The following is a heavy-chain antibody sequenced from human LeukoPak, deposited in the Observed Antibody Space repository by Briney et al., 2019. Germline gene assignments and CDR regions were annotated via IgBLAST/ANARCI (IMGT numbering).Heavy chain of an antibody. CDR1: GFTFSSYA. Sequence: PGGSLRLPCAASGFTFSSYAMSWVHQAPGKGLEWVSAISGSGGSTYYADSVKGRFTISRDNSKNTLYLQMNSLRAEDTAVYYCAKGSELERESYAFDIWGQGTMVTVSS. V-gene: IGHV3-23*01. J-gene: IGHJ3*02. D-gene: IGHD1-1*01. CDR3: AKGSELERESYAFDI. CDR2: ISGSGGST.